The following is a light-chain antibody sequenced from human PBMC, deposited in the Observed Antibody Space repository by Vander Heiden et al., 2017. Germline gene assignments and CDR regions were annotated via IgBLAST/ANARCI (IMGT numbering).Light chain of an antibody. V-gene: IGKV3-20*01. J-gene: IGKJ1*01. CDR2: GAS. CDR3: QQYDSSPQT. Sequence: EIAFTLSPGTPSLSPGERATLSCRASQSVSSSYLAWYQQRPGQAPRLLIYGASSRATGIPGRFSGSGSGTDFTLTISRLEPEDFAVYYCQQYDSSPQTFGPGTKVEIK. CDR1: QSVSSSY.